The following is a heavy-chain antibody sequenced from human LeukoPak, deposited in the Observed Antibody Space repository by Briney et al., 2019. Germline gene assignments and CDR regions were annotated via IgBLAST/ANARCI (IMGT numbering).Heavy chain of an antibody. D-gene: IGHD2-2*01. CDR2: ISSSSSYI. CDR3: ARAAGYCSSTSCPPDDY. V-gene: IGHV3-21*01. CDR1: GFTFSSYS. J-gene: IGHJ4*02. Sequence: GSLRLSCAASGFTFSSYSMNWVRHAPGKGLEWVSSISSSSSYIYYADSVKGRFTISRDNAKNSLYLQMNSLRAEDTAVYYCARAAGYCSSTSCPPDDYWGQGTLVTVSS.